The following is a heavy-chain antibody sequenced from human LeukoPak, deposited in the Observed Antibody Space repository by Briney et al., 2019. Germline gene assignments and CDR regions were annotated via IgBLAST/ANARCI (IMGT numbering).Heavy chain of an antibody. J-gene: IGHJ5*02. CDR3: ARGSQALRGYSGYANWFDP. CDR2: ISAYNGNT. V-gene: IGHV1-18*01. CDR1: GYTFTSYG. Sequence: ASVKVSCKASGYTFTSYGISWVRQAPGQGLEWMGWISAYNGNTNYAQKLQGRVTMTTDTSTSTAYMELRSLRSDNTAVYYCARGSQALRGYSGYANWFDPWGQGTLVTVSS. D-gene: IGHD5-12*01.